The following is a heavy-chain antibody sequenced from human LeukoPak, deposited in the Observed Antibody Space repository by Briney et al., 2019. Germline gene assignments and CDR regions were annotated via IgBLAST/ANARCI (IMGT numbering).Heavy chain of an antibody. CDR3: ARAMVRGAYFDY. D-gene: IGHD3-10*01. CDR2: IIPIFGTA. V-gene: IGHV1-69*05. Sequence: SVTVSCKASGGTFSSYAISWVRQAPGQGLEWMGGIIPIFGTANYAQKFQGRVTITTDESTSTAYMELSSLRSEDTAVYYCARAMVRGAYFDYWGQGTLVTVSS. J-gene: IGHJ4*02. CDR1: GGTFSSYA.